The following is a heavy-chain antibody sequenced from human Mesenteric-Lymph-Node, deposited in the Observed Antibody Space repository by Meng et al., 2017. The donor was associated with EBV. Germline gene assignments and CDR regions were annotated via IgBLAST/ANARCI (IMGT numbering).Heavy chain of an antibody. Sequence: VQLVESGGQLVQPGGSLRLSCAAPGFTFSNYWMHWVRPAPGKGLVWVSRIKTDGTSTYYADSVKGRFTISRDNAKNTLYLQMNSLRAEDTAMYYCARERRVGWGQGTLVTVSS. CDR1: GFTFSNYW. D-gene: IGHD3-10*01. CDR2: IKTDGTST. V-gene: IGHV3-74*01. J-gene: IGHJ4*02. CDR3: ARERRVG.